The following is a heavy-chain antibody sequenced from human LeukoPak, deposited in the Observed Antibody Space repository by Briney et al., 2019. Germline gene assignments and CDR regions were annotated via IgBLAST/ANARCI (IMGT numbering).Heavy chain of an antibody. V-gene: IGHV5-51*01. CDR2: IYPGDSDT. J-gene: IGHJ4*02. CDR1: AYSFTNYW. Sequence: AASLKIFCRGSAYSFTNYWIGWVRQMPGKGLEWMGIIYPGDSDTRYSPSFQGQVTISADKSISTAYLQWSSLKASDTAMYYCELERRIWGQGTLVTVSS. CDR3: ELERRI. D-gene: IGHD1-1*01.